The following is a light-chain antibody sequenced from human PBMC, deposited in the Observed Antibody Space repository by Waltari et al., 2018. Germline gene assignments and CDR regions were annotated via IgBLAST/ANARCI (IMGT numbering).Light chain of an antibody. CDR2: GNS. V-gene: IGLV1-40*01. Sequence: QSVLTQPPSMSGAPGQRVTISCTGSSSNIGAGYDVHWYQQRPGTAPKLLLYGNSDRPSGVPDRFSGSKSGTSASLAITGLQAEDEADYYCQSYDNSPSGVVFGGGTKLTVL. CDR1: SSNIGAGYD. J-gene: IGLJ2*01. CDR3: QSYDNSPSGVV.